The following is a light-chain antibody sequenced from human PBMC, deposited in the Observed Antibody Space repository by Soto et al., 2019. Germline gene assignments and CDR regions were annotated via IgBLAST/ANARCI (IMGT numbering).Light chain of an antibody. CDR2: KAS. Sequence: DIQMTQSPSTLSASVGDRVTITCRASQSISTWLAWYQQKQGKAPKLLIYKASSLESGVPSRFSGSGSGTEVTLTISSLQPDDFATYYCQQYNSYWTFGQGTKVEIK. J-gene: IGKJ1*01. V-gene: IGKV1-5*03. CDR1: QSISTW. CDR3: QQYNSYWT.